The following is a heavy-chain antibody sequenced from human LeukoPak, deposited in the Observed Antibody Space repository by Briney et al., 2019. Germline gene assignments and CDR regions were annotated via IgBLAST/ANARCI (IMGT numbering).Heavy chain of an antibody. J-gene: IGHJ4*02. V-gene: IGHV1-2*02. Sequence: ASVKVSCKASGYTFTSYGISWVRQAPGQGLEWMGWINPNSGGTNYAQKFQGRVTMTRDTSISTAYMELSRLRSDDTAVYYCARVIEAYCGGDCSSYWGQGTLVTVSS. CDR3: ARVIEAYCGGDCSSY. CDR1: GYTFTSYG. D-gene: IGHD2-21*02. CDR2: INPNSGGT.